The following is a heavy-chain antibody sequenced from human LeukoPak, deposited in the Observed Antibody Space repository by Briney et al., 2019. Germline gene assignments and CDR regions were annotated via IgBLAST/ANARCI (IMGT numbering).Heavy chain of an antibody. CDR1: GGSISSSSYY. CDR2: IYYSGST. Sequence: PSETLSLTCTVSGGSISSSSYYWGWIRQPPGKGLEWIGSIYYSGSTYYNPSLKSRVTISVDTSKNQFSLKLSSVTAADTAVYYCARWRVIAAAGIDYWGQGTLVTVSS. D-gene: IGHD6-13*01. V-gene: IGHV4-39*07. J-gene: IGHJ4*02. CDR3: ARWRVIAAAGIDY.